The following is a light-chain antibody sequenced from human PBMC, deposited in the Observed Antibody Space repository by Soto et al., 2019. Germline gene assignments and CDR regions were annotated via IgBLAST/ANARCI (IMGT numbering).Light chain of an antibody. J-gene: IGKJ5*01. V-gene: IGKV3-11*01. CDR1: QSVSSY. Sequence: IILTHSPASLSLYTDKGATLSCRASQSVSSYLDWYQQKPGQAPRLLIYDASNRATGIPARFSGSGSGTDFALTISSLQPEDFAVYYCQHSSSWPVTFGQGTRLEIK. CDR2: DAS. CDR3: QHSSSWPVT.